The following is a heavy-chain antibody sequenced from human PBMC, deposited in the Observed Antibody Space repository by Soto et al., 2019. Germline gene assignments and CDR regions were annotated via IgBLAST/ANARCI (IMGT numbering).Heavy chain of an antibody. V-gene: IGHV5-10-1*01. CDR3: AIPLARTTPFDY. CDR2: IDPSDSYI. D-gene: IGHD1-7*01. Sequence: LGESLKISCQASGYTFTNYYIAWVRQVPGKGLEWMGRIDPSDSYIKYSPSFEGHVTMSVDKPISTAFLQWSRLEASDTAMYFCAIPLARTTPFDYWGQGSLVTVSS. CDR1: GYTFTNYY. J-gene: IGHJ4*02.